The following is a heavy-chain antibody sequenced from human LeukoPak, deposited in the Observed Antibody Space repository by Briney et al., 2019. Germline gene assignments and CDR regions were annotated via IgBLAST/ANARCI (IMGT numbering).Heavy chain of an antibody. Sequence: PSETLSLTCAVYGGSFSGYYWSWIRQPPGKGLEWIGSIYYSGNTYYNASLKSQVSISIDTSKNQFSLRLTSVTAADTAVSYCARQTGSGLFILPGGQGTLVTVSS. V-gene: IGHV4-34*01. J-gene: IGHJ4*02. D-gene: IGHD3/OR15-3a*01. CDR3: ARQTGSGLFILP. CDR1: GGSFSGYY. CDR2: IYYSGNT.